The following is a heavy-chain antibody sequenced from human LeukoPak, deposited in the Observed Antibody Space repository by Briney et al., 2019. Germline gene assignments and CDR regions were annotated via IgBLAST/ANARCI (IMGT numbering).Heavy chain of an antibody. Sequence: PSETLSLTCTVSGGSISSSSHYWGWIRQPPGKGLEWIGYIYYSGSTNYNPSLKSRVTISVDTSKNQFSLKLSSVTAADTAVYYCARGGRRDYGNYEFDYWGQGTLVTVSS. CDR3: ARGGRRDYGNYEFDY. D-gene: IGHD4-11*01. CDR2: IYYSGST. V-gene: IGHV4-61*05. J-gene: IGHJ4*02. CDR1: GGSISSSSHY.